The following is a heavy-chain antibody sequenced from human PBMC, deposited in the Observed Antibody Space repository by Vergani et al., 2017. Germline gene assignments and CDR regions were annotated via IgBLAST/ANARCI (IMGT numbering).Heavy chain of an antibody. CDR2: VDPEDGET. J-gene: IGHJ4*02. D-gene: IGHD3-9*01. Sequence: EVQLVQSGAEVKKPGATMKISCKVSGYTFTDHYMHWVKQAPGKGLEWMGLVDPEDGETTYAEKFKGRVTMTRDTSTSTVYMELSSLRSEDTAICYCARGEYGILTVYRYWGQGTLVTVSA. CDR3: ARGEYGILTVYRY. V-gene: IGHV1-69-2*01. CDR1: GYTFTDHY.